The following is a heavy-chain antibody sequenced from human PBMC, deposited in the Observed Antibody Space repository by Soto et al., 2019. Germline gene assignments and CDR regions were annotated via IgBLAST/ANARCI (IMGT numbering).Heavy chain of an antibody. CDR3: AREGPNYGDYEVYFDY. Sequence: QVQLVQSGAEVKKPGASVKVSCKASGYTFTDYYMHWVRQAPGQGLEWMGWINPNSGGTNYAQKFQGWVTMTRDTSISTAYMELSSLRSDDTAVYYCAREGPNYGDYEVYFDYWGQGTLVTVSS. V-gene: IGHV1-2*04. CDR2: INPNSGGT. J-gene: IGHJ4*02. CDR1: GYTFTDYY. D-gene: IGHD4-17*01.